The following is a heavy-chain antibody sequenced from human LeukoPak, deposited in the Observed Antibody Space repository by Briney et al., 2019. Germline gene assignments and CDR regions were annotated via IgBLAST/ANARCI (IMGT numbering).Heavy chain of an antibody. CDR3: AAIAAADPYFDY. CDR2: INPNSGGT. J-gene: IGHJ4*02. D-gene: IGHD6-13*01. V-gene: IGHV1-2*02. Sequence: ASVKVSCKASGYTFTGCYMHWVRQAPGQGLEWMGWINPNSGGTNYAQKFQGRVTMTRDTSISTAYMELSRLRSDDTAVYYCAAIAAADPYFDYWGQGTLVTVSS. CDR1: GYTFTGCY.